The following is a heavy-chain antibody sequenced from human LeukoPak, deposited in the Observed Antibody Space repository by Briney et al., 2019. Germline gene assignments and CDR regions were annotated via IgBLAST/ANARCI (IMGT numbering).Heavy chain of an antibody. V-gene: IGHV1-8*01. CDR1: GYTFTSYD. CDR2: MNPNSGNT. Sequence: ASVKVSCKASGYTFTSYDINWVRQATGQGLEWMGWMNPNSGNTGYAQKFQGRVTMTRNTSISTAYMELSSLRSDDTAVYYCARTAFKWSYENWFDPWGQGTLVTVSS. CDR3: ARTAFKWSYENWFDP. J-gene: IGHJ5*02. D-gene: IGHD1-26*01.